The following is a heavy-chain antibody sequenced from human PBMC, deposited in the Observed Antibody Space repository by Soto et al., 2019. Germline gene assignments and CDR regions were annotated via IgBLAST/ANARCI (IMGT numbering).Heavy chain of an antibody. Sequence: QVQLVQSGAEVKKPGASVKVSCKASGYTFTGYDINWVRQATGQGLEWVGWMNPNSGNTGYAQKFQGRVTITADESTSTAYMELSSLRSEDTAVYYCARGLANGGNGGNFDYWGQGTLVTVSS. V-gene: IGHV1-8*01. CDR2: MNPNSGNT. CDR3: ARGLANGGNGGNFDY. J-gene: IGHJ4*02. D-gene: IGHD2-15*01. CDR1: GYTFTGYD.